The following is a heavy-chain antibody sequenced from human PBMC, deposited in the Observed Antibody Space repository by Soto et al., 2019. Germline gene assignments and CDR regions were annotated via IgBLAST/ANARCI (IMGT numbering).Heavy chain of an antibody. CDR3: ARDGRYSYGGYYFDY. CDR2: ISNDGSNK. V-gene: IGHV3-30-3*01. CDR1: GFTFSSFA. J-gene: IGHJ4*02. Sequence: QVQLVEAGGGVVQPGRSLRLSCAASGFTFSSFAMHWVRQAPGKGLEWVAVISNDGSNKYYADSVKGRFTISRDNSKNTLYMQMTSLSTEDTAVYYCARDGRYSYGGYYFDYWGQGTLVTVSS. D-gene: IGHD5-18*01.